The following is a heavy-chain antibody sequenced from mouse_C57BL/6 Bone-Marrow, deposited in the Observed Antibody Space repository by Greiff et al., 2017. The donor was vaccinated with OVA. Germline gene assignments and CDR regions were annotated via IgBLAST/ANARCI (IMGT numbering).Heavy chain of an antibody. Sequence: QVQLQQPGAELVMPGASVKLSCKASGYTFTSYWMHWVKQRPGQGLEWIGEIDPPDSYTNYNQKFKGKSTLTVDKSSSTAYMQLSSLTSEDSAVYYCAREFYYFDYWGQGTTLTVSS. J-gene: IGHJ2*01. CDR1: GYTFTSYW. V-gene: IGHV1-69*01. CDR2: IDPPDSYT. CDR3: AREFYYFDY.